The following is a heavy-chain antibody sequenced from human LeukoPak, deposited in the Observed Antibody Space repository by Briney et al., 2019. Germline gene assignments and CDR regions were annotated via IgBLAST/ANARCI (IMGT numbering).Heavy chain of an antibody. J-gene: IGHJ4*02. V-gene: IGHV4-59*01. CDR2: IYYSGST. CDR1: GGSFSGYY. CDR3: ARFLGGSGWYGGDYFDY. D-gene: IGHD6-19*01. Sequence: SSETLSLTCAVYGGSFSGYYWSWIRQPPGKGLEWIGYIYYSGSTNYNPSLKSRVTISVDTSKNQFSLKLSSATAADTAVYYCARFLGGSGWYGGDYFDYWGQGTLVTVSS.